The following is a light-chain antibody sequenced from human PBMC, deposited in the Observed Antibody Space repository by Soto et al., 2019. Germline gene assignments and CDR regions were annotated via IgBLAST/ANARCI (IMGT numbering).Light chain of an antibody. Sequence: AILLTQSPTSLSASVGERVTITCRADQGIATALAWYQLKPGKAPKLLIYDASTLESGVPSRFSGSRSGTDFTLTITTLQPEDFATYYCQQFNGYPLTFGGGTKVEIK. CDR3: QQFNGYPLT. CDR1: QGIATA. V-gene: IGKV1-13*02. J-gene: IGKJ4*01. CDR2: DAS.